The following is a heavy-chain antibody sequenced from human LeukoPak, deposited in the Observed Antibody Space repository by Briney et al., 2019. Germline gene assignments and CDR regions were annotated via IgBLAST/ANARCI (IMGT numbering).Heavy chain of an antibody. CDR2: IIPIFGTA. V-gene: IGHV1-69*13. CDR3: ARVAPSSVVATRNYYFDY. J-gene: IGHJ4*02. Sequence: GASVAVSCKASGGTFSSYAISWVRQAPGQGLEWMGGIIPIFGTANYAQKFQGRVTITADESTSTAYMELSSLRSEDTAVYYCARVAPSSVVATRNYYFDYWGQGTLVTVPS. CDR1: GGTFSSYA. D-gene: IGHD5-12*01.